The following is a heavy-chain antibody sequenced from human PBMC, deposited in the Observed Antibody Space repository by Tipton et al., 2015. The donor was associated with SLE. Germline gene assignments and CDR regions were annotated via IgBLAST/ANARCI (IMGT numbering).Heavy chain of an antibody. Sequence: TLSLTCAVSGYSISSGYYWGWIRQPPGKGLEWIGSIYHSGSTYYNPSLKSRVTISVDTSKNQFSLKLSSVTAADTAVYYCVRADTVAFDIWGQGTRVTVSS. CDR1: GYSISSGYY. J-gene: IGHJ3*02. CDR2: IYHSGST. V-gene: IGHV4-38-2*01. CDR3: VRADTVAFDI.